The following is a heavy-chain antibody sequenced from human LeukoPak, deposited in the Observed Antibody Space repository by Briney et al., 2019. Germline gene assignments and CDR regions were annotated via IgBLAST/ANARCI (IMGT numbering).Heavy chain of an antibody. D-gene: IGHD6-19*01. Sequence: GGSLRLSCAASGFTFSSYAMSWVRQAPGKGLEWVSAISGSGGSTYYAESVKGRFTISRDNSKNTLYLQMNSLRAEDTAVYYCAKDDHGGSGWRDYYDYWGQGTLVTVSS. J-gene: IGHJ4*02. CDR2: ISGSGGST. CDR1: GFTFSSYA. V-gene: IGHV3-23*01. CDR3: AKDDHGGSGWRDYYDY.